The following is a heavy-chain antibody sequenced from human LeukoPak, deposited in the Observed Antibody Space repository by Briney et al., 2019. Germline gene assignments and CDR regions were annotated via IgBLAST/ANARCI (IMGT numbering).Heavy chain of an antibody. Sequence: GGSLRLSCAASGFTFSSYWMSWVRQAPGKGLEWVANIKQDGSEKYYVVSVKGRFTISRDNAQNSLYLQMNSLRADDTAVYYCARGTTDYIGMDVWGQGTTVTVSS. J-gene: IGHJ6*02. V-gene: IGHV3-7*01. CDR2: IKQDGSEK. CDR3: ARGTTDYIGMDV. CDR1: GFTFSSYW. D-gene: IGHD4-17*01.